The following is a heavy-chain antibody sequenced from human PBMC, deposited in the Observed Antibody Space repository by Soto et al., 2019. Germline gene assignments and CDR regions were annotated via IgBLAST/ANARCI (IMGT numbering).Heavy chain of an antibody. Sequence: ASVKVSCKASGGTFSSYAISWVRQAPGQGLEWMGGIIPIFGTANYAQKFQGRVTITADEYTSTAYLELNTLRSEDTAVYYCALADYYGSGSYVGYCYGMDVWGKGTTVNVSS. CDR3: ALADYYGSGSYVGYCYGMDV. CDR1: GGTFSSYA. J-gene: IGHJ6*04. V-gene: IGHV1-69*13. CDR2: IIPIFGTA. D-gene: IGHD3-10*01.